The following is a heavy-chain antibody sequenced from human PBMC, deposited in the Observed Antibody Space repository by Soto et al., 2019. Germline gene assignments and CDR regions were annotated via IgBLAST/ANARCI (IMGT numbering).Heavy chain of an antibody. CDR3: VRHAQWVIRAY. CDR2: IYHSGST. V-gene: IGHV4-30-2*01. J-gene: IGHJ4*02. Sequence: SETLSLTCAVSGGSISSGGYSWRWIRQPPGKGLEWIGYIYHSGSTYYNPSLKSRVTISVDRSKNQFSLKLSSVTAADTAVYYCVRHAQWVIRAYWGQGSLVTVSS. CDR1: GGSISSGGYS. D-gene: IGHD6-19*01.